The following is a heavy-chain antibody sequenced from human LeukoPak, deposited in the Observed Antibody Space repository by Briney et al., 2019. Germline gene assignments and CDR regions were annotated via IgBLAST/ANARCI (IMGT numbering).Heavy chain of an antibody. CDR1: VYTFTSYG. CDR3: AKEVNQVVVTAIDY. D-gene: IGHD2-21*02. J-gene: IGHJ4*02. CDR2: ISAYNGNT. V-gene: IGHV1-18*01. Sequence: ASATVSCKASVYTFTSYGISWVRQAPGQGREGMGWISAYNGNTNYAQKLQGRVTMTTDTSTSTAYMELRSLTSDDTAVYYCAKEVNQVVVTAIDYWGQGTLVTVSS.